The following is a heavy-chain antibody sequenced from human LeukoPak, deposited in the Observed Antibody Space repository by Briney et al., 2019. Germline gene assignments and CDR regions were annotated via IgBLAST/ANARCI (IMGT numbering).Heavy chain of an antibody. D-gene: IGHD6-19*01. CDR2: ISGSGGST. CDR1: GFTFSSYG. CDR3: AQDITVAVAPFYFDY. Sequence: GGSLRLSCAASGFTFSSYGMSWVRQAPGKGLEWVSVISGSGGSTYYTDSVKGRFTISRDNSKNTLYLQMNSLRAEDTAVYYCAQDITVAVAPFYFDYWGQGTLVTVSS. V-gene: IGHV3-23*01. J-gene: IGHJ4*02.